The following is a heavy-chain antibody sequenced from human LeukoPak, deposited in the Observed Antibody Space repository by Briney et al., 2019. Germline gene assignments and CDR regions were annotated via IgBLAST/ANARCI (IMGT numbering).Heavy chain of an antibody. CDR3: ARGDHLTMIVED. CDR2: ISYDGRKK. V-gene: IGHV3-30*04. CDR1: GFSFSSNA. D-gene: IGHD3-22*01. Sequence: GGSLRLSCAASGFSFSSNAMHWVRQAPGKGLEWVADISYDGRKKNHADSVKGRFTISRDNSKNTLYLQMNSLRPEDTAVYYCARGDHLTMIVEDWGQGTLVTVSS. J-gene: IGHJ4*02.